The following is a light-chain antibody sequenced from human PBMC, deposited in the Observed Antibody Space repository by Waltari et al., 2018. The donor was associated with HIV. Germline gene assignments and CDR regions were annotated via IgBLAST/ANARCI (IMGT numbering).Light chain of an antibody. Sequence: QSALTQPPSVSGSPGQSVTISCTGTSSDVGSYNRVSWYQQPPGTAPKLMIYEVTNRPSGVPDRFSGSKSGNTASLTISELQAEDEAHYYCSSYSSSSTWVFGGGTKLTVL. CDR2: EVT. V-gene: IGLV2-18*02. CDR1: SSDVGSYNR. J-gene: IGLJ3*02. CDR3: SSYSSSSTWV.